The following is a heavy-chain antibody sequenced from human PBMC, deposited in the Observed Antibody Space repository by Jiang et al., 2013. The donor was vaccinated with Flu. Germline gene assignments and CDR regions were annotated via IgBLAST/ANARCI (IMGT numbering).Heavy chain of an antibody. CDR2: INAGNGNT. CDR3: ATGGEQWLDTFDY. J-gene: IGHJ4*02. D-gene: IGHD6-19*01. Sequence: TSYAIHWVRQAPGQRLEWMGWINAGNGNTKYSQKFQDRVIITRDTSASTAYMELSSLRSEDTAVYYCATGGEQWLDTFDYWGQGTLVTVSS. CDR1: TSYA. V-gene: IGHV1-3*01.